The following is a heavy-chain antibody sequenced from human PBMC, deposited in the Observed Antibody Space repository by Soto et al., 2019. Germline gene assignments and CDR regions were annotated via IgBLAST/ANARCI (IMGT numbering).Heavy chain of an antibody. D-gene: IGHD5-18*01. CDR2: IYYSGST. Sequence: PSETLSLTCTVSGGSISSYYWSWIRQPPGKGLEWIGYIYYSGSTNYNPSLKSRVTISVDTSKNQFSLKLSSVTAADTAVYYCARGRIQLWNPFDYWGQGTLVTVS. J-gene: IGHJ4*02. V-gene: IGHV4-59*01. CDR1: GGSISSYY. CDR3: ARGRIQLWNPFDY.